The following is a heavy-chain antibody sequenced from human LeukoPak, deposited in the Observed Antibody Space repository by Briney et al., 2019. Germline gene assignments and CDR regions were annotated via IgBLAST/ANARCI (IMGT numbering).Heavy chain of an antibody. CDR3: ARAVLWDGYNTTPFDY. J-gene: IGHJ4*02. D-gene: IGHD5-24*01. CDR2: IYHSGST. Sequence: PSETLSLTCTVSGGSISSGGYYWSWIRQPPGKGLEWIGYIYHSGSTYYNPSLKSRVTISVDRSKNQFSLKLSSVTAADTAVYYCARAVLWDGYNTTPFDYWGQGTLVTVSS. CDR1: GGSISSGGYY. V-gene: IGHV4-30-2*01.